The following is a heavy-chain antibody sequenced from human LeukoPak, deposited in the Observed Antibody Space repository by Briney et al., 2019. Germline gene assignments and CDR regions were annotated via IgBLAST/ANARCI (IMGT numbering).Heavy chain of an antibody. Sequence: GGSLRLSCAASGFTFSDHYMDWVRQAPGKGLEWVGRTRNKANRYTTEYSASVKGRFTVSRDDSKNSLNLQMDSLKTEDTAVYYCARGTSRGTLATDYFDYWGQGTLVTVSS. D-gene: IGHD5-12*01. V-gene: IGHV3-72*01. CDR1: GFTFSDHY. J-gene: IGHJ4*02. CDR3: ARGTSRGTLATDYFDY. CDR2: TRNKANRYTT.